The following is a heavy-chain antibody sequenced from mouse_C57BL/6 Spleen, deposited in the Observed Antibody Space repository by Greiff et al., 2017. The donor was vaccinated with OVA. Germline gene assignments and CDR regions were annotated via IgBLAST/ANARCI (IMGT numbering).Heavy chain of an antibody. CDR1: GYTFTDYE. CDR3: SYGLFAY. CDR2: IDPETGGT. Sequence: QVQLQQSGAELVRPGASVTMSCKASGYTFTDYEMHWVKQTPVHGLEWIGAIDPETGGTAYNQKFKGKAILTADKSSSTAYMELRSLTSEDSAVYCCSYGLFAYWCQGTLVTVSA. D-gene: IGHD1-1*02. J-gene: IGHJ3*01. V-gene: IGHV1-15*01.